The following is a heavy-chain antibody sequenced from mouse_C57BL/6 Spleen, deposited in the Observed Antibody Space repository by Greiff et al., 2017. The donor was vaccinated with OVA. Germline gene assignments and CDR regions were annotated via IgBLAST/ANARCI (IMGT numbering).Heavy chain of an antibody. V-gene: IGHV1-80*01. CDR1: GYAFSSYW. D-gene: IGHD2-4*01. J-gene: IGHJ4*01. Sequence: VKLMESGAELVKPGASVKISCKASGYAFSSYWMNWVKQRPGKGLEWIGQIYPGDGDTNYNGKFKGKATLTADKSSSTAYMQLSSLTSEDSAVYFCARRISDYDENYYAMDYWGQGTSVTVSS. CDR2: IYPGDGDT. CDR3: ARRISDYDENYYAMDY.